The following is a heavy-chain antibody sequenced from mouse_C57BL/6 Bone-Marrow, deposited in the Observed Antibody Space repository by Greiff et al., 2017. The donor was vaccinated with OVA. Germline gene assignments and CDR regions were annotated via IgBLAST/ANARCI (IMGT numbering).Heavy chain of an antibody. D-gene: IGHD2-4*01. CDR1: GYTFTSYG. CDR3: AVITRYFDV. CDR2: FHPYNDDT. Sequence: VQLQQSGAELARPGASVKLSCKASGYTFTSYGISWVKQRTGQGLEWIGNFHPYNDDTKYNEKFKGKATLTVEKSSSTVYLELSRLTSDDSAVYYCAVITRYFDVWGTGTTVTVSS. J-gene: IGHJ1*03. V-gene: IGHV1-47*01.